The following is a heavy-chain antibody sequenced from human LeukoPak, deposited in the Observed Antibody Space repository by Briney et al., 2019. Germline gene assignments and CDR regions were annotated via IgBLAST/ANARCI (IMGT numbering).Heavy chain of an antibody. CDR2: IIPIFGAA. CDR1: GGTFSSYA. CDR3: ARERRLEYYYDSSGYYYPQPFDY. J-gene: IGHJ4*02. D-gene: IGHD3-22*01. Sequence: SVKVSCKASGGTFSSYAISWVRQAPGQGLEWMGGIIPIFGAANYAQKFQGRVTITADESTSTAYMELSSLRSEDTAVYYCARERRLEYYYDSSGYYYPQPFDYWGQGTLVTVSS. V-gene: IGHV1-69*13.